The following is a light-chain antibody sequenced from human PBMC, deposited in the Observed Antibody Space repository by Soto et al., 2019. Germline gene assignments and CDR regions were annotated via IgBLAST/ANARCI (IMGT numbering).Light chain of an antibody. CDR3: QQYGSSPLT. Sequence: EIVLTQSPGTLSLSPGERATLSCRASQNVSSSFLAWYQQKPGQAPRLLIYGASSRATGIPDRFSGSGSGTDFTLTISRLEPEDVAVYYCQQYGSSPLTFGGGTKVEIK. CDR1: QNVSSSF. J-gene: IGKJ4*01. V-gene: IGKV3-20*01. CDR2: GAS.